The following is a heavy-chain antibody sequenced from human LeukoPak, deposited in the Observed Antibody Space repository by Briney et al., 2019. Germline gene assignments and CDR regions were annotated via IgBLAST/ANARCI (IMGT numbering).Heavy chain of an antibody. CDR3: VKVLRYYDSSDTFDY. CDR1: GFTFSSYA. Sequence: GGSLRFSGSGSGFTFSSYAMHWDRQAPGKGLEYVSAISSNGDSTYYADSVKGTFTISTDNSKNTMYLQTSSLRAEDTAVYYCVKVLRYYDSSDTFDYWGQGNLVTVSS. CDR2: ISSNGDST. V-gene: IGHV3-64D*06. J-gene: IGHJ4*02. D-gene: IGHD3-22*01.